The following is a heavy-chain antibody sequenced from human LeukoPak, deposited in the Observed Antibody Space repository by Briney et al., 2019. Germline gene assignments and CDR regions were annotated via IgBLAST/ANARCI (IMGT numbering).Heavy chain of an antibody. CDR2: IKQDGSEK. CDR3: ASLANWQGWDY. CDR1: GFTFSSYW. V-gene: IGHV3-7*01. Sequence: PGGSLRLSCAASGFTFSSYWMSWVCQAPGQGLEWVANIKQDGSEKYYVDSVKGRFTISRDNAKNSLYLQMNSLRAEDTAVYYCASLANWQGWDYWGQGTLVTVSS. J-gene: IGHJ4*02.